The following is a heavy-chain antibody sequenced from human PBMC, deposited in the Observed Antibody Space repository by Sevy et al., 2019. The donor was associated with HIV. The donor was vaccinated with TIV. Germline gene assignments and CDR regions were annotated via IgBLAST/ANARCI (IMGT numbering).Heavy chain of an antibody. V-gene: IGHV3-9*01. CDR2: LSWNSGSI. D-gene: IGHD3-22*01. Sequence: GGSLRLSCAASGFTFEDYAIHWVRQAPGKGLEWVSGLSWNSGSIDYADSVKGRFTISRDNAKNSLYLQMNSLRAEDTAVYYCANLRDDSSGFRFDYWGQGTLVTVSS. CDR3: ANLRDDSSGFRFDY. J-gene: IGHJ4*02. CDR1: GFTFEDYA.